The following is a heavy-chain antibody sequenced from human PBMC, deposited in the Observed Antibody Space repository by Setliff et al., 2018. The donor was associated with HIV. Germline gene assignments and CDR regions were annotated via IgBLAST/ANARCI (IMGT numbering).Heavy chain of an antibody. CDR3: ARGLSGAGDEY. Sequence: SVKVSCKASRHSFKTYAFSWVRQAPGQGLEWVGGIIPMFGSANYAQKFQGRVKITADTFTSTAYMELSSLRSEDTALYYCARGLSGAGDEYWGQGTLVTVSS. CDR2: IIPMFGSA. CDR1: RHSFKTYA. D-gene: IGHD3-10*01. J-gene: IGHJ4*02. V-gene: IGHV1-69*06.